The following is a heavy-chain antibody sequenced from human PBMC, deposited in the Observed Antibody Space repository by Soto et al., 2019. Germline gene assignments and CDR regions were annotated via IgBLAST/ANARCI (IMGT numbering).Heavy chain of an antibody. Sequence: SETLSLTCTVSGGSISSGGYYWSWIRQHPGKGLEWIGYIYYSGSTYYNPSLKSRVTISVDTSKNQFSLKLSSVTAADTAVYYCAREAAPHCSGGSCYLFWFDPWGQGTLVTVSS. CDR2: IYYSGST. CDR1: GGSISSGGYY. CDR3: AREAAPHCSGGSCYLFWFDP. D-gene: IGHD2-15*01. J-gene: IGHJ5*02. V-gene: IGHV4-31*03.